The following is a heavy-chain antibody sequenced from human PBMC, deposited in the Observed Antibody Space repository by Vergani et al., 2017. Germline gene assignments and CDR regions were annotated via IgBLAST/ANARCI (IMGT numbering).Heavy chain of an antibody. D-gene: IGHD6-6*01. CDR1: GYTFTSYY. Sequence: VQLVQSGAEVKKPGASVKVSCKASGYTFTSYYMHWVRPAPGQGLEWMGIINPSVGSTSDAQKFQGSVTMTRDTSTSTFYMELSILRSEDTAVYYCVAYSISRGGFDYWGQGTLVTVSS. V-gene: IGHV1-46*01. CDR2: INPSVGST. CDR3: VAYSISRGGFDY. J-gene: IGHJ4*02.